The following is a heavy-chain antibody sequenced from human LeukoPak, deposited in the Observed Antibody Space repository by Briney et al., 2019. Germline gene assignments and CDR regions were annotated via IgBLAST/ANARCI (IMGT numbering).Heavy chain of an antibody. CDR1: GFTFSSYS. D-gene: IGHD1-1*01. J-gene: IGHJ3*02. Sequence: PGGSLRLSCAASGFTFSSYSMNWVRQVPGKGLEWVSSISSSSSYIYYADSVKGRFTISRDNAKNSLYLQMNSLRAEDTAVYYCESGERDAFDIWGQGTMVTVSS. CDR3: ESGERDAFDI. V-gene: IGHV3-21*01. CDR2: ISSSSSYI.